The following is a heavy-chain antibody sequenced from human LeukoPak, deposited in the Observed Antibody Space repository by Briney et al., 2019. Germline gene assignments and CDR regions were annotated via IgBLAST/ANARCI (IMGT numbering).Heavy chain of an antibody. Sequence: SETLSLTCTVSGGSISSSSYYWGWIRQPPGKGLEWIGSIYYGGSTYYNPSLKSRVTISVDTSKNQFSLKLSSVTAADTAVYYCARVSYYGSGSYPSYWYFDLWGRGTLVTVSS. CDR2: IYYGGST. V-gene: IGHV4-39*07. J-gene: IGHJ2*01. CDR1: GGSISSSSYY. CDR3: ARVSYYGSGSYPSYWYFDL. D-gene: IGHD3-10*01.